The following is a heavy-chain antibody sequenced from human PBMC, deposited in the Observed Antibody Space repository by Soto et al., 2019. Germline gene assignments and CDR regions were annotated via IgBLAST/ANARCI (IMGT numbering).Heavy chain of an antibody. CDR3: ARDPGIVRGVKNYGMDV. V-gene: IGHV1-2*04. D-gene: IGHD3-10*01. CDR1: GYTFTGYY. CDR2: INPNSGGT. Sequence: ASVKVSCKASGYTFTGYYMHWVRQAPGQGLEWMGWINPNSGGTNYAQKFQGWVTMTRDTSISTAYMELSRLRSDDTAVYYCARDPGIVRGVKNYGMDVWGQGTTVTVSS. J-gene: IGHJ6*02.